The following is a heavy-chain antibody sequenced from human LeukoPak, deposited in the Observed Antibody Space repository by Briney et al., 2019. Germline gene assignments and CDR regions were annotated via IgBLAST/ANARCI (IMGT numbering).Heavy chain of an antibody. CDR1: GYTLTELS. Sequence: ASVKVSCKGSGYTLTELSMHWVRQAPGKGLEWMGGFDPEDGETIYAQKFQGRVTMTEDTSTDTAYMEPSSLRSEDTAVYYCATVVTSGYYYDPLEYWGQGTLVTVSS. CDR2: FDPEDGET. CDR3: ATVVTSGYYYDPLEY. D-gene: IGHD3-22*01. J-gene: IGHJ4*02. V-gene: IGHV1-24*01.